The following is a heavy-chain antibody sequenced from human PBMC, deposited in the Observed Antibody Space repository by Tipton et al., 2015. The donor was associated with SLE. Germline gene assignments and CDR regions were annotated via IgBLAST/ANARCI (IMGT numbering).Heavy chain of an antibody. CDR1: GGSISSGGYY. V-gene: IGHV4-31*03. D-gene: IGHD3-10*01. Sequence: LRLSCTVSGGSISSGGYYWSWIRQHPGKGLEWIGYIYYSGSTYYNPSLKSRVTISVDTSKNQFSLKLSSVTAADTAVYYCARLGSGSYDYWGQGTLVTVSS. CDR2: IYYSGST. J-gene: IGHJ4*02. CDR3: ARLGSGSYDY.